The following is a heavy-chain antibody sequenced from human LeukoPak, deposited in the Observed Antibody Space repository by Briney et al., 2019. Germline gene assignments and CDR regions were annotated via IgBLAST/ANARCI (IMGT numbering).Heavy chain of an antibody. D-gene: IGHD3-10*01. CDR1: GFTFSSYA. V-gene: IGHV3-30-3*01. Sequence: TGGSLRLSCAASGFTFSSYAMHWVRQAPGKGLEWVAVISYDGSNKYYADSVKGRFTISRDNSKNTLYLQMNSLRAEDTAVYYCARDEGRLGPDGFGELLLSPKYYFDYWGQGTLVTVSS. CDR2: ISYDGSNK. CDR3: ARDEGRLGPDGFGELLLSPKYYFDY. J-gene: IGHJ4*02.